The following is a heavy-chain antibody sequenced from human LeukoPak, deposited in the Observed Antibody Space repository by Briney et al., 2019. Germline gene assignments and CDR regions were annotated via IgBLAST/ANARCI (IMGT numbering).Heavy chain of an antibody. CDR1: GYSFPIYW. D-gene: IGHD4/OR15-4a*01. J-gene: IGHJ3*02. Sequence: KSGESLKISCKGSGYSFPIYWIAWVRQMPGKGLEWMGIIYPGDSNIRYSPSFRGQVTISADKSVTTAYLQWSSLKASDTAMYFCARLNGGANLLGDSLDIWGQGTMVTVSS. CDR3: ARLNGGANLLGDSLDI. CDR2: IYPGDSNI. V-gene: IGHV5-51*01.